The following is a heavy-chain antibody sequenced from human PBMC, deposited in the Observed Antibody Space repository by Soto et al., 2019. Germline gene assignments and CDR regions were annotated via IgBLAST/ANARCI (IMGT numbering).Heavy chain of an antibody. Sequence: SETLSLTCTFSCGSISSYYWSWIRQPPGKGLEWIGYIYYSGSTNYNPSLKSRVTISVDTSKNQFSLKLSSVTAADTAVYYCARTYSSSPWYFDYWGQGTLVTVSS. CDR1: CGSISSYY. CDR2: IYYSGST. CDR3: ARTYSSSPWYFDY. D-gene: IGHD6-13*01. V-gene: IGHV4-59*01. J-gene: IGHJ4*02.